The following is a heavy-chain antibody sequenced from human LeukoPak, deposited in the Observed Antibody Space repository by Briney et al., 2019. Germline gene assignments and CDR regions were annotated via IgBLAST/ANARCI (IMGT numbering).Heavy chain of an antibody. Sequence: GGSLRLSCAASGFTFSSYWMSWVRQAPGKGLEWVANIKQDGSEKYYVDSVKGRFTISRDNAKNSLYLQMNSLRAEDTAVYYCARGVGANYYYGMDVWGQGTTVTVSS. D-gene: IGHD1-26*01. J-gene: IGHJ6*02. V-gene: IGHV3-7*01. CDR3: ARGVGANYYYGMDV. CDR2: IKQDGSEK. CDR1: GFTFSSYW.